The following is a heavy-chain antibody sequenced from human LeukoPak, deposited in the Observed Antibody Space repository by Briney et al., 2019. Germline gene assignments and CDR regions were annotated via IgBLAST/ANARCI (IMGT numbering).Heavy chain of an antibody. CDR2: IKQDGSEK. Sequence: GGSLRLSCAASGFTFSSYWMSWVRQAPGKGLEWVANIKQDGSEKYYVDSVKGRFTISRDNAKNSLHLQMNSLRAEDTAVYYCARVRQYYDSSGYLRDDAFDIWGQGTMVTVSS. J-gene: IGHJ3*02. CDR3: ARVRQYYDSSGYLRDDAFDI. V-gene: IGHV3-7*01. D-gene: IGHD3-22*01. CDR1: GFTFSSYW.